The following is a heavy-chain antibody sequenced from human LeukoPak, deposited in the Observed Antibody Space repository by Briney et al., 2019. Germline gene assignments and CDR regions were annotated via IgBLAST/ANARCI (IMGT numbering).Heavy chain of an antibody. CDR2: IIPIFGTA. D-gene: IGHD3-10*01. V-gene: IGHV1-69*06. J-gene: IGHJ6*03. CDR3: ARAAYYGSGSNIYYYYMDV. CDR1: GGTFSSYA. Sequence: SVKVSCKASGGTFSSYAISWVRQAPGQGLEWMGGIIPIFGTANYAQKFQGRATITADKSTSTAYMELSSLRSEDTAVYYCARAAYYGSGSNIYYYYMDVWGKGTTVTVSS.